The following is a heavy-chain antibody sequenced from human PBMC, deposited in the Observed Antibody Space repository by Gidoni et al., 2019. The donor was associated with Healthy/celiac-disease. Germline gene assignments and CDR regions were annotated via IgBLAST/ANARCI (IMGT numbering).Heavy chain of an antibody. CDR3: AKLYLRDGSGSYYSMDRYFDY. V-gene: IGHV3-23*01. CDR1: GFTFSSYA. D-gene: IGHD3-10*01. J-gene: IGHJ4*02. CDR2: ISGSGGST. Sequence: EVQLLESGGGLVQPGGSLRLSCAASGFTFSSYAMSWVRQAPGKGLECVSAISGSGGSTYYADSVKGRFTISRDNSKNTLYLQMNSLRAEDTAVYYCAKLYLRDGSGSYYSMDRYFDYWGQGTLVTVSS.